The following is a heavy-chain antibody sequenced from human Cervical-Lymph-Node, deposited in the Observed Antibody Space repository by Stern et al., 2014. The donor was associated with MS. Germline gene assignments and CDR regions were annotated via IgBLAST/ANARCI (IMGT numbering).Heavy chain of an antibody. J-gene: IGHJ6*02. CDR3: ASGLRSYGMDV. D-gene: IGHD3-3*01. CDR2: IWHDGSNE. Sequence: VQLVESGGGVVQPGRSLRLSCAASGFAFSSFGMHWVRQAPGKGLEWVVVIWHDGSNENYADSVKDRFTISRDNSKNTLYLQMNSLRVEDTAVFYCASGLRSYGMDVWGQGTTVTVSS. CDR1: GFAFSSFG. V-gene: IGHV3-33*01.